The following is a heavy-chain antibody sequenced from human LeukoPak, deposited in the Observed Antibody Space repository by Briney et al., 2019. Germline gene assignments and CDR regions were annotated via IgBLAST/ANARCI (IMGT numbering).Heavy chain of an antibody. CDR2: IIPIFGTA. J-gene: IGHJ5*02. V-gene: IGHV1-69*13. Sequence: ASVKVSCKASGGTFSSYAINWVRQAPGQGLEWMGGIIPIFGTANYAQKFQGRVTITADESTSTAYMEVTSLRSEDTAVYYCAREFMDTAMVNWFDPWGQGTLVTVSS. CDR3: AREFMDTAMVNWFDP. D-gene: IGHD5-18*01. CDR1: GGTFSSYA.